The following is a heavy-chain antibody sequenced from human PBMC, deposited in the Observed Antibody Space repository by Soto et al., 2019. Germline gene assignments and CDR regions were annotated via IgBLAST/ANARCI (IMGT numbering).Heavy chain of an antibody. CDR3: SHGYYQYFNS. J-gene: IGHJ4*02. D-gene: IGHD5-18*01. CDR2: IKSKTDGGTA. Sequence: PGGSLRLSCAPSGFTFSDSAIHWVRQAPGKGPEWVGRIKSKTDGGTADYAAPVKGRFTISRDDSQNMLYLQMNSLKSEDTAVYYCSHGYYQYFNSWGQGTLVTVSS. V-gene: IGHV3-15*07. CDR1: GFTFSDSA.